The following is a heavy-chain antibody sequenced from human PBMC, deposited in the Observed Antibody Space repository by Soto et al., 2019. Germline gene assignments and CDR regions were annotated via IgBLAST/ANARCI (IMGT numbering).Heavy chain of an antibody. J-gene: IGHJ4*02. Sequence: GGSQSLSWASSRFTFSSYSMSWVRQAPGKGLEWVSSISRSGDATYYADSVKGRFTISRDNSKNTLYLQMNSLRAEDTAVYYCAKDRGIAEAARLFDYWGQGTLVTVSS. CDR3: AKDRGIAEAARLFDY. CDR1: RFTFSSYS. V-gene: IGHV3-23*01. D-gene: IGHD6-13*01. CDR2: ISRSGDAT.